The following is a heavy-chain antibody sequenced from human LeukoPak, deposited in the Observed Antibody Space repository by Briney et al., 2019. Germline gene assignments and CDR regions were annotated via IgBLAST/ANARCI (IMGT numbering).Heavy chain of an antibody. V-gene: IGHV4-34*01. Sequence: TSETLSLTCGVYGGLFSGYYWSWIRQPPGKGLEWIGEINHSGSTNYNPSLKSRVTISEDTSKNQFSLKLSSVTAADTAVYYCARDLYVYMDVWGKGTTVTVSS. CDR1: GGLFSGYY. J-gene: IGHJ6*03. CDR3: ARDLYVYMDV. D-gene: IGHD3-16*01. CDR2: INHSGST.